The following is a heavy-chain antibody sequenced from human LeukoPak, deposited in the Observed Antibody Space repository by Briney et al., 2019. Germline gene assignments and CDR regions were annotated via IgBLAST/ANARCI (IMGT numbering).Heavy chain of an antibody. J-gene: IGHJ4*02. CDR2: MYNSGST. CDR1: GGSISTYY. V-gene: IGHV4-59*08. D-gene: IGHD1-26*01. CDR3: ARHGGSYSFDY. Sequence: PSETLSLTCTVSGGSISTYYWSWIRQPPGKGLEWIGYMYNSGSTNYNPSLKSRVTISVDTSKNQFSLKLNSVTAADTAVYYCARHGGSYSFDYWGQVTLVTVSS.